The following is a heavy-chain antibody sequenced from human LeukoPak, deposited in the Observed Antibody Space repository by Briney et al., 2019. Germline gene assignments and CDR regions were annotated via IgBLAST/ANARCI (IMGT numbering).Heavy chain of an antibody. CDR3: TKDSIIVNSWGFDL. J-gene: IGHJ5*02. CDR2: ISNHDLDI. V-gene: IGHV3-21*01. Sequence: PGVSLRLSCAASGFDFSRYSMKWVPPAPGKGRVWVSTISNHDLDIYYADSMKGRITISRDNPENTVYLEMSSLRVEDTALYYCTKDSIIVNSWGFDLWGQGTLVTVSS. D-gene: IGHD1-26*01. CDR1: GFDFSRYS.